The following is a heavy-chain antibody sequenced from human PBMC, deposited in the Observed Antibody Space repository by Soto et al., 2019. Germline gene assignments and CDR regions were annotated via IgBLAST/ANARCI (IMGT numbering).Heavy chain of an antibody. D-gene: IGHD1-26*01. Sequence: QVQLQESGPGLVKPSQTRSLTCTVSGVSLRSGGYFWRGLRQHPGKGLEWIGYIYYSGSTYYNPSLKSRVTISVDTSKNQFSLKLSSVTAADTAVYYCAGIYSGSPGGTLRYWGQGTLVTVSS. CDR2: IYYSGST. V-gene: IGHV4-31*03. CDR1: GVSLRSGGYF. J-gene: IGHJ4*02. CDR3: AGIYSGSPGGTLRY.